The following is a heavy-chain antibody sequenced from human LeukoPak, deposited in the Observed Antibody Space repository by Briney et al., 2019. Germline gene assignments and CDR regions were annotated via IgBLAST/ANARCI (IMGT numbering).Heavy chain of an antibody. D-gene: IGHD1-26*01. CDR2: INPSGGST. Sequence: ASVKVSCKASGYTFTSYYMHWVRQAPGQGLEWMGIINPSGGSTSYAQKFQGRVTMTRDMFTSTVYMELSSLRAEDTALYYCAKDIGGATSYWGQGTLVTVSS. J-gene: IGHJ4*02. CDR1: GYTFTSYY. CDR3: AKDIGGATSY. V-gene: IGHV1-46*01.